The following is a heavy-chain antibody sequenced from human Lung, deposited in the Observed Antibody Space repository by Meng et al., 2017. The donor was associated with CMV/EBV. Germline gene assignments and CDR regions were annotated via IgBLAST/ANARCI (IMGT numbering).Heavy chain of an antibody. CDR3: ARDPVRGDLDY. J-gene: IGHJ4*02. CDR1: GFTFSNYW. CDR2: INTDGSST. Sequence: GEFLKISCAASGFTFSNYWIHWVRQAPGKGLEWVSRINTDGSSTAYADSVKGRFTISRDNAKNTVFLHISSVRAEDTAVFYCARDPVRGDLDYWGQGTLVTVSS. V-gene: IGHV3-74*01. D-gene: IGHD3-10*01.